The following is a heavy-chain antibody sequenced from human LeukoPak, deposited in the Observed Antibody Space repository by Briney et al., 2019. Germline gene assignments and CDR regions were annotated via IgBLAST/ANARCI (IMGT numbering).Heavy chain of an antibody. J-gene: IGHJ4*02. CDR3: AGDPSPPSYGSPIFDY. D-gene: IGHD5-18*01. Sequence: SVKVSCKASGYTFTSYGISWVRQAPGQGLEWMGGIIPIFGTANYAQKFQGRVTITTDESTSTAYMELSSLRSEDTAVYYCAGDPSPPSYGSPIFDYWGQGTLVTVSS. CDR1: GYTFTSYG. CDR2: IIPIFGTA. V-gene: IGHV1-69*05.